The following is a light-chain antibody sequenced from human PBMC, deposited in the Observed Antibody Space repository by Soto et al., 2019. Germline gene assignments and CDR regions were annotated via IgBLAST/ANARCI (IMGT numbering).Light chain of an antibody. Sequence: DVVMTQSPLSLPVTLGQPASISCRSNQSLVHSDGIAYFSWFQQRKGRSPRSLIYKVSNRDSGVPARFRGSGSGTDCALKISRVEAEDVGVYYCMQGTHWPITFGQGTRLEIK. J-gene: IGKJ5*01. CDR2: KVS. CDR1: QSLVHSDGIAY. V-gene: IGKV2-30*02. CDR3: MQGTHWPIT.